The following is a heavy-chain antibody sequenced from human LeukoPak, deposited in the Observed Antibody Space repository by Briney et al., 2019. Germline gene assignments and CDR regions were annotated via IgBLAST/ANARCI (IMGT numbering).Heavy chain of an antibody. Sequence: ASVKVSCKASGYTFTSYGISWVRQAPGQGLEWMGWISAYNGNTNYAQKLQGRVTKTTDTSTSTAYMELRSLRSDDTAVYYCAMMITFGGVIAVDAFDIWGQGTMLTVSS. D-gene: IGHD3-16*02. CDR3: AMMITFGGVIAVDAFDI. J-gene: IGHJ3*02. CDR1: GYTFTSYG. CDR2: ISAYNGNT. V-gene: IGHV1-18*01.